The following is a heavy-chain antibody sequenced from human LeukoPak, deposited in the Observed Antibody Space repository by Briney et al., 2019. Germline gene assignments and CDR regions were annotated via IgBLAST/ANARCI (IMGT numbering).Heavy chain of an antibody. J-gene: IGHJ3*02. CDR2: IYHSGGT. CDR3: ASAYYYDSNGYYSYPDI. Sequence: PSETLSLTCTVSGGSISSGGYYWSWIRQPPGKGLEWIGYIYHSGGTNYNPSLKSRVTISVDTSKNQFSLKLSSVTAADTAVYYCASAYYYDSNGYYSYPDIWGQGTMVTVSS. V-gene: IGHV4-61*08. D-gene: IGHD3-22*01. CDR1: GGSISSGGYY.